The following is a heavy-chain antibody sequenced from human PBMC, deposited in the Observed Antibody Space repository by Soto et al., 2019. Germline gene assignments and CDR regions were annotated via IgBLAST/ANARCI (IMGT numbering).Heavy chain of an antibody. CDR3: AKDSIAPHCSGGSCYSSDDYYYYMDV. V-gene: IGHV3-30*18. CDR2: ISYDGSNK. D-gene: IGHD2-15*01. J-gene: IGHJ6*03. Sequence: GGSLRLSCAASGFTFSSYGMHWVRQAPGKGLEWVAVISYDGSNKYYADSVKGRFTISRDNSKNTLYLQMNSLRAEDTAVYYCAKDSIAPHCSGGSCYSSDDYYYYMDVWGKGTTVTVSS. CDR1: GFTFSSYG.